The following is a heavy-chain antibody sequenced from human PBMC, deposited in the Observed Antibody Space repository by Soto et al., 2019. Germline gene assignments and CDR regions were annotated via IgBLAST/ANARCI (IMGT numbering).Heavy chain of an antibody. D-gene: IGHD6-13*01. CDR1: GFTFSDYY. V-gene: IGHV3-11*05. CDR2: ISSSTSHT. CDR3: ARGRGAAADDFDF. J-gene: IGHJ4*02. Sequence: QVQLMESGGGLVKPGGSLRLSCAVSGFTFSDYYMTWIRQAPGKGLEWVSYISSSTSHTNYADSVKGRFTISRDNAKNSLFLQMNSLRAEDTAVYYCARGRGAAADDFDFWGQGTLVTVSS.